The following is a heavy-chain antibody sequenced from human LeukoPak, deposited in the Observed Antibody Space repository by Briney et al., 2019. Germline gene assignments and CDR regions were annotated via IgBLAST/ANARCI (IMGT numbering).Heavy chain of an antibody. Sequence: GGSLRLSCAASGFSFSSYAMYWVRQAPGKGLEWVALIRYDGGDEYYVDSMKGRFTISRDNSKNTLYLQMNSLRDEDTAVYYCVKTGSGWFGDYWGQGTLVTVSS. CDR2: IRYDGGDE. CDR1: GFSFSSYA. J-gene: IGHJ4*02. V-gene: IGHV3-30*02. D-gene: IGHD6-13*01. CDR3: VKTGSGWFGDY.